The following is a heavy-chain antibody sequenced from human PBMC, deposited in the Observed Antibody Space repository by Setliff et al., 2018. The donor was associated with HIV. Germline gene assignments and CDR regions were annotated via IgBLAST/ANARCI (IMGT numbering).Heavy chain of an antibody. CDR2: IYSGGST. D-gene: IGHD3-10*01. CDR1: GFTVSSNY. J-gene: IGHJ3*02. V-gene: IGHV3-66*02. CDR3: ATDSGFGFGELLSDGFEN. Sequence: PGGSLRLSCAASGFTVSSNYMSWVRQAPGKGLEWVPVIYSGGSTYYADSVKGRFTISRDNSRNTLYLQMSSLRAEDTAVYYCATDSGFGFGELLSDGFENWGQGTMVTVSS.